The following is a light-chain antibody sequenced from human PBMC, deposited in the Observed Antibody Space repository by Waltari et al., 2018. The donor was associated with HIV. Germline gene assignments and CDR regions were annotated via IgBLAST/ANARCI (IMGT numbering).Light chain of an antibody. CDR2: VAS. Sequence: DIVMTQSPQSLSVTPGEPASISCRSSPSLLHTSGYHYLDWYVQKPGPSPQVLLYVASTRPSLLPDRFSGSGSVIDFTLKISRVDAEDFRVYYCMQALQPPYTFGRGTQLEIK. CDR3: MQALQPPYT. CDR1: PSLLHTSGYHY. J-gene: IGKJ2*01. V-gene: IGKV2-28*01.